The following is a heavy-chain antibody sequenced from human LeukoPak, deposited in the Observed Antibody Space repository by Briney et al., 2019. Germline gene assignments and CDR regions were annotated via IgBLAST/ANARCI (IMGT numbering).Heavy chain of an antibody. D-gene: IGHD3-10*01. CDR1: GGSFSGYY. CDR3: ARDGRGFLYYCYYGMDV. J-gene: IGHJ6*02. CDR2: INHSGST. V-gene: IGHV4-34*01. Sequence: PSETLSLTCAVYGGSFSGYYWSWIRQPPGKGLEWIGEINHSGSTNYNPSLKSRVTISVDTSKNQFSLKLSSVTAADTAVYYCARDGRGFLYYCYYGMDVWGQGTTVTVSS.